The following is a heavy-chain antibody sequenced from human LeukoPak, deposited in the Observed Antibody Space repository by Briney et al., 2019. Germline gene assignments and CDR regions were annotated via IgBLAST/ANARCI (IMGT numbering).Heavy chain of an antibody. CDR3: ARGRSNYYDSSSAFDI. Sequence: GGSLRLSCAASGFTFSSYWMSWVRQAPGKGLEWVSVIYSGGSTYYADSVKGRFTISRDNSKNTLYLQMNSLRAEDTAVYYCARGRSNYYDSSSAFDIWGQGTMVTVSS. CDR1: GFTFSSYW. V-gene: IGHV3-53*01. CDR2: IYSGGST. J-gene: IGHJ3*02. D-gene: IGHD3-22*01.